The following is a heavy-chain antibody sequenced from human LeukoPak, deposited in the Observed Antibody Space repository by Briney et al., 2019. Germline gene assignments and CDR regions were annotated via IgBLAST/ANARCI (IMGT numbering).Heavy chain of an antibody. V-gene: IGHV3-33*06. CDR2: IWDDGSNK. Sequence: GGSLRLSCAASGFTFSSYAMSWVRQAPGKGPEWVAVIWDDGSNKYYADSVKGRFTISRDNSKNTLYLQMNSLRAEDTAVYYCAKIAGSYYYYMDVWGKGTTVTVSS. J-gene: IGHJ6*03. CDR1: GFTFSSYA. D-gene: IGHD2-21*01. CDR3: AKIAGSYYYYMDV.